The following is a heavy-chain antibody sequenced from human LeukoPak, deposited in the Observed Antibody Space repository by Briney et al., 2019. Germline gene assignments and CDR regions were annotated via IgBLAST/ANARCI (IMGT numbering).Heavy chain of an antibody. J-gene: IGHJ6*02. Sequence: PGGSLRLSCAASGFTFSSYEMNWVRQDPGKGLEWVSYISSSGSTIYYADSVKGRFTISRDNAKNSLYLQMNSLRAEDTAVYYCARDRSDILGDYYYGMDVWGQGTTVTVSS. D-gene: IGHD3-9*01. V-gene: IGHV3-48*03. CDR3: ARDRSDILGDYYYGMDV. CDR2: ISSSGSTI. CDR1: GFTFSSYE.